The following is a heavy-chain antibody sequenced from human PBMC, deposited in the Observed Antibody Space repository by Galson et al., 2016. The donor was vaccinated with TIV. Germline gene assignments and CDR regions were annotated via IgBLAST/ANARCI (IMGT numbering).Heavy chain of an antibody. D-gene: IGHD5-12*01. Sequence: SVKVSCKASGYTFTGYFMHWVRQAPGQGLEWMGWINPNSGGTNYAQKFQGRVTMTKDTSISTAYMELSSLISDDTAVYFCARAPTLIVATIYWYFDLWGRGTLVTVSS. J-gene: IGHJ2*01. CDR1: GYTFTGYF. CDR3: ARAPTLIVATIYWYFDL. CDR2: INPNSGGT. V-gene: IGHV1-2*02.